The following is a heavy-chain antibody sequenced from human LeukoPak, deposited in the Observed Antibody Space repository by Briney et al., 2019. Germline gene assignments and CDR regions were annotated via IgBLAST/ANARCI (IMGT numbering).Heavy chain of an antibody. Sequence: GGSRRLSCAAPVFTFPSYAMSRVRQAPGKGLEWVSAISGSGGSTYYADSVKGRFTIFRDNSKNTLYLQMNSLRAEDTAVYYCAKGSLLWFGELAWGQGTLVTVSS. V-gene: IGHV3-23*01. CDR1: VFTFPSYA. CDR3: AKGSLLWFGELA. D-gene: IGHD3-10*01. CDR2: ISGSGGST. J-gene: IGHJ4*02.